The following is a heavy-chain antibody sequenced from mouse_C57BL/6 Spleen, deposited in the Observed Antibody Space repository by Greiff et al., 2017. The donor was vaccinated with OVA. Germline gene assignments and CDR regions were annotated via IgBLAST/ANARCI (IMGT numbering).Heavy chain of an antibody. CDR2: INTGSGGT. CDR3: ARRGAYYFDY. CDR1: GYAFTNYL. V-gene: IGHV1-54*01. J-gene: IGHJ2*01. Sequence: QVQLQQSGAELVRPGTSVKVSCKASGYAFTNYLIEWVKQRPGQGLEWIGVINTGSGGTNYNEKLKGKVTLTADKSSSTAYMQLSSRTSEDSAVYFCARRGAYYFDYWGQGTTLTVSA.